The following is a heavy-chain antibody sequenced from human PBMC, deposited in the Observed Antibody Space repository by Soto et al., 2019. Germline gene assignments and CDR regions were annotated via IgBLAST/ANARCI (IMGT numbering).Heavy chain of an antibody. CDR3: ARVPGLLDAFDI. D-gene: IGHD1-26*01. V-gene: IGHV1-46*01. J-gene: IGHJ3*02. Sequence: GASVKVSCKASGYSFTSYYMHWVRQAPGQGLEWMGIINPSGGSTSYAQKFQGRVTMTRDTSTSTVYMELSSLRSEDTAVYYCARVPGLLDAFDIWGQGTMVTVSS. CDR2: INPSGGST. CDR1: GYSFTSYY.